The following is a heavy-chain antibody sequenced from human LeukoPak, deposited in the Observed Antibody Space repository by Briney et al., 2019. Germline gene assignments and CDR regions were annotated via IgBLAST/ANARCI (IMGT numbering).Heavy chain of an antibody. CDR1: GFTFSSYA. CDR3: ARDYGGNAY. J-gene: IGHJ4*02. CDR2: ISYDGSNK. D-gene: IGHD4-23*01. V-gene: IGHV3-30-3*01. Sequence: GGSLRLSCAASGFTFSSYAMHWVRQAPGKGLEWVAVISYDGSNKYYADSVKGRFTISRDNSKNTLYLQMNSLRAEDTAVYYCARDYGGNAYWGQGTLVTVS.